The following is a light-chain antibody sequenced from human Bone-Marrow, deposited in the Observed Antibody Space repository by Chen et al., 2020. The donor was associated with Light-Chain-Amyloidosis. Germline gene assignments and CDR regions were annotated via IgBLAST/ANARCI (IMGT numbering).Light chain of an antibody. CDR2: RDT. CDR3: QSADSSGTYEVI. Sequence: SYELTQPPSVSVSPGQTAMITCSGDDLPTKYAYWYQQKPGQAPVLVIHRDTERPSGISERFSGSSSGTTATLTISGVQAEDEADYHCQSADSSGTYEVIFGGGTKLTGL. J-gene: IGLJ2*01. CDR1: DLPTKY. V-gene: IGLV3-25*03.